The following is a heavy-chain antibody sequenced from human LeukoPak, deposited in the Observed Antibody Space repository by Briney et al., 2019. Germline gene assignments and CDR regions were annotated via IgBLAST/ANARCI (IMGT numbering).Heavy chain of an antibody. Sequence: GSLRLSCAASGFTFSSYSMNWIRQPPGKGLEWIGYIYYSGSTNYNPSLKSRVTISVDTSKNQFSLKLSSVTAADTAVYYCASFKDYYYMDVWGKGTTVTISS. J-gene: IGHJ6*03. CDR1: GFTFSSYS. V-gene: IGHV4-59*01. CDR3: ASFKDYYYMDV. CDR2: IYYSGST.